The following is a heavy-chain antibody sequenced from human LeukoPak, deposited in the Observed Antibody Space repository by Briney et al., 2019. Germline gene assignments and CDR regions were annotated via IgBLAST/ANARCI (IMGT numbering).Heavy chain of an antibody. CDR1: GFTFSSYW. Sequence: PGGSLRLSCAASGFTFSSYWMSWVRQAPGKGLEWVANIKQDGSEKYYVDSVKGRFTISRVNAKNSLYLQMNSLRAEDTAVYYCARRGCSGGSCYVYYFDYWGQGTLVTVSS. CDR2: IKQDGSEK. V-gene: IGHV3-7*01. CDR3: ARRGCSGGSCYVYYFDY. J-gene: IGHJ4*02. D-gene: IGHD2-15*01.